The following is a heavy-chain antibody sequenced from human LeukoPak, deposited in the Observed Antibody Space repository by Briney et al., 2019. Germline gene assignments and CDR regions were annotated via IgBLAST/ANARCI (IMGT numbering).Heavy chain of an antibody. CDR1: GFTFSNAW. CDR2: IKSKSDGGTT. CDR3: ATDLLWFGESAPSGFDY. D-gene: IGHD3-10*01. V-gene: IGHV3-15*01. J-gene: IGHJ4*02. Sequence: GGSLRLSCAASGFTFSNAWMSWVRQAPGKGLEWVGRIKSKSDGGTTDYAAPVKGRFTISRDDSKNTLYLQMNSLKTEDTAVYYCATDLLWFGESAPSGFDYWGQGTLVTVSS.